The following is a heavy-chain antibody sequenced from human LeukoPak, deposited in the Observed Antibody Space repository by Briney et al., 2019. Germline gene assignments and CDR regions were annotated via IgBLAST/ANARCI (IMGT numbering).Heavy chain of an antibody. Sequence: PGGSLRLSCAASGFNFNTDVIHWVRQAPGKGLEWVAVISYEGSNKYYTDSVKGRFTISRDNTKNTLYLQMDSLRAEDMAVYYSAREVTDPITGTGWFDPWGQGTLVTVSS. CDR3: AREVTDPITGTGWFDP. J-gene: IGHJ5*02. CDR1: GFNFNTDV. CDR2: ISYEGSNK. D-gene: IGHD1-7*01. V-gene: IGHV3-30*10.